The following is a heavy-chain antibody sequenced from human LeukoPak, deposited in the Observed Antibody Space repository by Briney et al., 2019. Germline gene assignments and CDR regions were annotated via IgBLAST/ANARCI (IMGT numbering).Heavy chain of an antibody. J-gene: IGHJ3*02. Sequence: SQTLSLTCAISGDSVSNNNAAWNWNRQSPWRGLEWLGRTYYRSKWYTDYAVSVSGRITLNPDASKNQFSLQLNSVTPEDTAVYYCASSSLRGSDAFDIWGQGTMVTVSS. V-gene: IGHV6-1*01. CDR1: GDSVSNNNAA. D-gene: IGHD3-16*01. CDR3: ASSSLRGSDAFDI. CDR2: TYYRSKWYT.